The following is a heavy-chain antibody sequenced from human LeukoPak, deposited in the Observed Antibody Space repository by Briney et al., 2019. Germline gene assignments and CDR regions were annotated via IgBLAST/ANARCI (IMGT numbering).Heavy chain of an antibody. CDR2: IYYSGST. J-gene: IGHJ4*02. CDR1: GGSISSYY. CDR3: ARDRYSYGYGFRYFDY. V-gene: IGHV4-59*01. Sequence: SEPLSLTCTVSGGSISSYYWSWIRQPPGKGLEWIGYIYYSGSTNYNPSLKSRVTISVDTSKNQFSLKLSSVTAADTAVYYCARDRYSYGYGFRYFDYWGQGTLVTVSS. D-gene: IGHD5-18*01.